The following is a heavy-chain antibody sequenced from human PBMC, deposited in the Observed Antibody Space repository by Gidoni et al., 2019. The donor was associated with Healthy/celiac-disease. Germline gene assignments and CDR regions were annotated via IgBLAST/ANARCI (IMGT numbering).Heavy chain of an antibody. CDR2: IKSKTDGGTT. Sequence: EVQLVESGGGLVKPGGSLRLSCAASGFTFSNAWMNWVRQAPGKGLEWVGRIKSKTDGGTTDYAAPVKGRITISRDDSKNTLYLQMNSLKTEDTAVYYCTTPEPGNYVWGSYRYGHYYYGMDVWGQGTTVTVSS. CDR1: GFTFSNAW. CDR3: TTPEPGNYVWGSYRYGHYYYGMDV. D-gene: IGHD3-16*02. J-gene: IGHJ6*02. V-gene: IGHV3-15*07.